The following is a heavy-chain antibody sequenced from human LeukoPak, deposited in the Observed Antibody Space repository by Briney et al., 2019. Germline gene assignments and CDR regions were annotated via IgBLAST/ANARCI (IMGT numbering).Heavy chain of an antibody. V-gene: IGHV4-59*12. CDR1: GASISRYY. Sequence: SETLSLTCTVSGASISRYYWSWIRQPPGMGLEWIGYVPYSGSTNYNPSLKSRVTISVDTSKSQFSLNLTSVTAADTAVYYCARPIRDTSGYPLWYYFDYWGQGILVTVSS. CDR3: ARPIRDTSGYPLWYYFDY. J-gene: IGHJ4*02. D-gene: IGHD3-22*01. CDR2: VPYSGST.